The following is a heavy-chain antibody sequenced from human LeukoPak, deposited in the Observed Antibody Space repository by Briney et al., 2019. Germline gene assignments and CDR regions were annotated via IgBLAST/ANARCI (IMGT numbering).Heavy chain of an antibody. V-gene: IGHV3-53*01. CDR1: GFTVSSSY. CDR3: ARDALGAYDSKGYYHGY. J-gene: IGHJ4*02. Sequence: GGSLRLSCAASGFTVSSSYMSWVRQAPGKGLEWVSLIYSADNTHYADSVKGRFSISRDNSKNTLYLQMNSLRADDTAVYHCARDALGAYDSKGYYHGYWGQGTLGTVSS. CDR2: IYSADNT. D-gene: IGHD3-22*01.